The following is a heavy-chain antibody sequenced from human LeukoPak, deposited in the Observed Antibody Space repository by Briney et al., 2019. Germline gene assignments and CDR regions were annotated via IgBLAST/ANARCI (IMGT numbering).Heavy chain of an antibody. CDR3: ARGAPQGFWSGYYFDYFDY. V-gene: IGHV3-7*01. D-gene: IGHD3-3*01. CDR1: GFTFSSYW. J-gene: IGHJ4*02. CDR2: IKQDGSEK. Sequence: GGSQRLSCAASGFTFSSYWMSWVRQAPGKGLEWVANIKQDGSEKYYVDSVKGRFTISRDNAKNSLYLQMNSLRAEDTAVYYCARGAPQGFWSGYYFDYFDYWGQGTLVTVSS.